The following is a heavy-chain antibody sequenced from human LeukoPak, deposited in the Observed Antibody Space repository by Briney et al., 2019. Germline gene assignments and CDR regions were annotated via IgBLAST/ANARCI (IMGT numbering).Heavy chain of an antibody. CDR2: ITGRGST. J-gene: IGHJ4*02. CDR1: GFTFSSYA. CDR3: ARDDSGSYYFGY. V-gene: IGHV3-23*01. D-gene: IGHD1-26*01. Sequence: GGSLRLSCAASGFTFSSYAMTWVRQAPGKGLEWVSSITGRGSTYYADSVKGRFTISRDNSKNTLYLQMNSLRAEDTAVYYCARDDSGSYYFGYWGQGTLVTVSS.